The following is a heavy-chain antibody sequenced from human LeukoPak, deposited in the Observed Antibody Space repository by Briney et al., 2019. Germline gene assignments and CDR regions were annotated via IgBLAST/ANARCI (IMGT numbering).Heavy chain of an antibody. J-gene: IGHJ6*03. D-gene: IGHD3-16*01. Sequence: GGSLRLSCAASGFTFDDYTMHWVRQAPGKGLEWVTLISWDGGSTYYADSVKGRFTISRDNSKNSLYLQMNSLRTEDTALYYCAKDLGPGHYYYYMDVWGIGTTVTVSS. CDR1: GFTFDDYT. V-gene: IGHV3-43*01. CDR2: ISWDGGST. CDR3: AKDLGPGHYYYYMDV.